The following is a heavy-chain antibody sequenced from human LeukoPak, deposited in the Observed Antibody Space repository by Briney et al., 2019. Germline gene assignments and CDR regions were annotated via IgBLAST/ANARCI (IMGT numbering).Heavy chain of an antibody. J-gene: IGHJ4*02. V-gene: IGHV3-21*01. CDR3: ARPYCSSTSCYTGIGY. Sequence: GGSLRLSCAASGFTFSSYSMNWVRQAPGKGLEWVSSISGSSSYIYYADSVKGRFTISRDNAKNSLYLQMNSLRAEDTAVYYCARPYCSSTSCYTGIGYWGQGTLVTVSS. CDR2: ISGSSSYI. D-gene: IGHD2-2*02. CDR1: GFTFSSYS.